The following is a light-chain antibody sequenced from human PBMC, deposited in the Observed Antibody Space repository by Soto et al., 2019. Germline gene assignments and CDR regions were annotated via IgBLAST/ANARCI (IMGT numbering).Light chain of an antibody. CDR3: QQYYSTMYT. J-gene: IGKJ5*01. CDR2: WAS. V-gene: IGKV4-1*01. Sequence: DIVITQSPDSLAVSLGERAAINFKSSHSVLYSSNNRDSLAWYQQKPGLPPKXXIYWASIRASGVPDRFSGGGSGTDFTLTISSLQAEDVAVYYCQQYYSTMYTFGQGTRLEIK. CDR1: HSVLYSSNNRDS.